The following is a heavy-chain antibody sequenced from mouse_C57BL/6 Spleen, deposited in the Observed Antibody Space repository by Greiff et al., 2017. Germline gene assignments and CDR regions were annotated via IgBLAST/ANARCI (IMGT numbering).Heavy chain of an antibody. CDR3: AKLYYYGTDMDY. D-gene: IGHD1-1*01. CDR2: ILPGSGST. J-gene: IGHJ4*01. CDR1: GYTFTGYW. Sequence: VQRVESGAELMKPGASVKLSCKATGYTFTGYWIEWVKQRPGHGLEWIGEILPGSGSTNYNEKFKGKATFTADTSTNTAYLQLSSLKTEDSAIYYCAKLYYYGTDMDYWGQGTSVTVSS. V-gene: IGHV1-9*01.